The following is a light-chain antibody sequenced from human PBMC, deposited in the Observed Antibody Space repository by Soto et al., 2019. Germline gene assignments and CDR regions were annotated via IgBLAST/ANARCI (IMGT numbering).Light chain of an antibody. Sequence: QSVLAQPPSASGSPGQSVTISCTGTSSDVGGYNYVSWYQQHPGKAPKLMIYEVSQRPSGVPDRFSGSKSGNTASLTVSGLQAEDEADYYCSSYAGSNTPSVFGTGTKVTVL. CDR1: SSDVGGYNY. J-gene: IGLJ1*01. V-gene: IGLV2-8*01. CDR3: SSYAGSNTPSV. CDR2: EVS.